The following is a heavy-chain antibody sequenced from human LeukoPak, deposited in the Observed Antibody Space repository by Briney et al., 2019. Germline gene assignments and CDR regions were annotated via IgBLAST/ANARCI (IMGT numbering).Heavy chain of an antibody. J-gene: IGHJ4*02. CDR3: AKDPLRGADIVVVPAAIYYFDY. CDR1: GFTFSSYS. CDR2: ISSSSSYI. V-gene: IGHV3-21*04. D-gene: IGHD2-2*01. Sequence: PGGSLRLSCAASGFTFSSYSMNWVRQAPGKGLEWVSSISSSSSYIYYADSVKGRFTISRDNSKNTLYLQMNSLRAEDTAVYYCAKDPLRGADIVVVPAAIYYFDYWGKGTLVTVSS.